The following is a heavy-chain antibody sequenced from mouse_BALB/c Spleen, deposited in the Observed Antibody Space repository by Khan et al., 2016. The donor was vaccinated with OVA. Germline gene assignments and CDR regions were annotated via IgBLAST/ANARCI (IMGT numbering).Heavy chain of an antibody. D-gene: IGHD1-1*01. CDR1: GYTFTNYI. CDR2: INTYNDGT. V-gene: IGHV1S136*01. J-gene: IGHJ3*01. Sequence: VQLQQSGPELVKPGASVKMSCKASGYTFTNYIIHWVKQKPGQGLEWIGYINTYNDGTKYNEKFKGKATLTSDTSSSTAYMELSGLTSEDSAVYYCARDYASSFWFAYWGQGTLVTVSA. CDR3: ARDYASSFWFAY.